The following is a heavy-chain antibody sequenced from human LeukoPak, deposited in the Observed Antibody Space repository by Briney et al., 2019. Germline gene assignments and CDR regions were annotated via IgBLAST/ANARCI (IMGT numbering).Heavy chain of an antibody. J-gene: IGHJ4*02. CDR1: GFTFSSYG. CDR2: IRYDGSNK. V-gene: IGHV3-30*02. CDR3: AKETNSMVWVPQWVAFDF. D-gene: IGHD3-10*01. Sequence: GGSLRLSCAASGFTFSSYGMHWVRQAPGKGLEWVAFIRYDGSNKYYADSVKGRFTISRDNSKNTLYLQMNSLRAEDTAVYYCAKETNSMVWVPQWVAFDFWGQGTLVTVSS.